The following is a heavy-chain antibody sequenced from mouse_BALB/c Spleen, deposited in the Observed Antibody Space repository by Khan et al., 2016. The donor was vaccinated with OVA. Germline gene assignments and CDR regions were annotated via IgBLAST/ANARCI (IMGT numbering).Heavy chain of an antibody. J-gene: IGHJ4*01. CDR3: ASDYYGNDREAMDF. V-gene: IGHV2-6-7*01. CDR1: GFSLTGYG. CDR2: IWGDGST. Sequence: QVQLKESGPGLVAPSQSLSITCTVSGFSLTGYGVNWVRQPPGKGLEWLGMIWGDGSTDSNSALKSSLSISQDNYKSQVLLKMNSLQTDDTAMYYCASDYYGNDREAMDFMGQGTSVTVSS. D-gene: IGHD2-2*01.